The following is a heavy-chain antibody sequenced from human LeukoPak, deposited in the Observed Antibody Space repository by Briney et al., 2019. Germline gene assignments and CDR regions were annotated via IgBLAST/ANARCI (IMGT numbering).Heavy chain of an antibody. CDR2: MNPNSGNT. V-gene: IGHV1-8*01. D-gene: IGHD2-8*01. J-gene: IGHJ5*02. CDR3: ARYPYCTNGVCLNGGDWFDP. CDR1: GYTFTSYD. Sequence: GASVTVSFTASGYTFTSYDINWVRQATGQGLEWMGWMNPNSGNTGYAQKFQGRVTMTRNTSISTAYMELSSLRSEDTAVYYCARYPYCTNGVCLNGGDWFDPWGQGTLVTVSS.